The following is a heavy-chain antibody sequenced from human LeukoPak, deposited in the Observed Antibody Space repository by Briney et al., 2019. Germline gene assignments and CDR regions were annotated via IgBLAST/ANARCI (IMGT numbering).Heavy chain of an antibody. CDR1: SGSISSYY. J-gene: IGHJ5*02. Sequence: SETLSLTCTVSSGSISSYYWSWIRQPPGKGLEWIGYIYYSGTTNYSPSLKSRVTILADTSKNQLSLRLSSVTAADTAVYYCATLPAGPASWFDPWGQGTLVTVSS. V-gene: IGHV4-59*01. D-gene: IGHD2-15*01. CDR2: IYYSGTT. CDR3: ATLPAGPASWFDP.